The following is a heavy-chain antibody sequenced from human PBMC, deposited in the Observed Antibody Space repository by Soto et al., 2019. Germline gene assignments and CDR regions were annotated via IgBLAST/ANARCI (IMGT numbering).Heavy chain of an antibody. CDR1: GFTFSTYG. CDR2: IWYDGSNQ. D-gene: IGHD3-10*01. J-gene: IGHJ4*02. V-gene: IGHV3-33*01. Sequence: GGSLRLSCAPSGFTFSTYGMHWVRQAPGKGLEWVAVIWYDGSNQYYADSVKGRFTISRDNSKNVLYLQMNSLRAEDTAVYYCARDLGAFNYGSAYFDYWGQGTPVTVS. CDR3: ARDLGAFNYGSAYFDY.